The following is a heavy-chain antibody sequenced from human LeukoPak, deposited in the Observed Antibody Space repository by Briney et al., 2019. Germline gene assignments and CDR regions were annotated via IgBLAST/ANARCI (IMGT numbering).Heavy chain of an antibody. CDR3: ARGAARMVEVATIISFEY. D-gene: IGHD5-24*01. V-gene: IGHV5-51*01. Sequence: GESLKISCKGSGYTFTNYWIGWVRQMPGKGLEWMGIMYPGDSDTRYSPSFQGQVTISADKSISTAYLQWSSLKASDTAMYYCARGAARMVEVATIISFEYWGQGTLVTVSS. CDR1: GYTFTNYW. J-gene: IGHJ4*02. CDR2: MYPGDSDT.